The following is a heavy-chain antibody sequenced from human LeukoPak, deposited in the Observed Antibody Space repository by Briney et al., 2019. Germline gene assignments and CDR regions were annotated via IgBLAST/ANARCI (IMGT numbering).Heavy chain of an antibody. J-gene: IGHJ4*02. CDR3: TKGLWAGVSAARD. CDR2: IYTGGDT. V-gene: IGHV3-66*01. D-gene: IGHD3-10*01. CDR1: GFTFSSYA. Sequence: GGSLRLSWAASGFTFSSYAMSWVRQAPGKGLEWVSGIYTGGDTYYADSVKDRFTISRDNSKNTLYLQMNSLRAEDTAVYYCTKGLWAGVSAARDWGQGTLVTVSS.